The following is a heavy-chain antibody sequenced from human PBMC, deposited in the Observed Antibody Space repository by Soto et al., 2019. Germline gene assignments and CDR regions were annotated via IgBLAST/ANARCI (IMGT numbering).Heavy chain of an antibody. Sequence: QVQLVQSGAEVKKPGASVKVSCKTSGYTFTNFGLSWVRQAPGQGLEWMGWISAYNGNTTYAQNFQGRVTMTTDTPTSTAYMELRGLSSVDTAVYYCARGGTPIDSWGQGTLVTVSS. V-gene: IGHV1-18*01. D-gene: IGHD3-16*01. CDR3: ARGGTPIDS. J-gene: IGHJ4*02. CDR2: ISAYNGNT. CDR1: GYTFTNFG.